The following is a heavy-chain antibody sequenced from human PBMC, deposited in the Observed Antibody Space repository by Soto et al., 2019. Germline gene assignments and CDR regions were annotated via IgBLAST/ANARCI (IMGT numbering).Heavy chain of an antibody. V-gene: IGHV5-10-1*01. CDR3: ARTGGYCSGGSCYRDLNNYYYYGMDV. J-gene: IGHJ6*02. D-gene: IGHD2-15*01. CDR2: IDPSDSYT. CDR1: GYSFTSYW. Sequence: PGESLKISCKGSGYSFTSYWISWVRQMPGKGLEWMGRIDPSDSYTNYSPSFQGHVTISADKSISTAYLQWSSLKASDTAMYYCARTGGYCSGGSCYRDLNNYYYYGMDVWGQGTTVTVSS.